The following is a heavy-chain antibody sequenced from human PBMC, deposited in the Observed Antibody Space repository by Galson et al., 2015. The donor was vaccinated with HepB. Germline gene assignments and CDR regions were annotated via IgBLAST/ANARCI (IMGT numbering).Heavy chain of an antibody. D-gene: IGHD5-24*01. CDR2: INAGNGNT. CDR1: GYTFTSYA. J-gene: IGHJ3*02. V-gene: IGHV1-3*01. Sequence: SVKVSCKASGYTFTSYAMHWVRQAPGQRLEWMGWINAGNGNTKYSQKFQGRVTITRDTSASTAYMELSSLRSEDTAVYYCARDVQVEMATITNWDAFDIWGQGTMVTVSS. CDR3: ARDVQVEMATITNWDAFDI.